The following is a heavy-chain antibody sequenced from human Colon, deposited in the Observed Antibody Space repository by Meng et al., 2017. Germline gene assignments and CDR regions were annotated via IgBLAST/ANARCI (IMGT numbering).Heavy chain of an antibody. D-gene: IGHD3-10*01. CDR1: GDSASSNLAL. V-gene: IGHV6-1*01. J-gene: IGHJ4*02. CDR2: TYYRSEWQN. CDR3: TTWYGEY. Sequence: QVQLHESGPGLVKPSHTLSLTCASAGDSASSNLALWHWVRQSPSRGLEWLGQTYYRSEWQNHYGVSVKSRITINADTSRNHFSLHLNSVTPEDTAVYYCTTWYGEYWGQGTLVTVSS.